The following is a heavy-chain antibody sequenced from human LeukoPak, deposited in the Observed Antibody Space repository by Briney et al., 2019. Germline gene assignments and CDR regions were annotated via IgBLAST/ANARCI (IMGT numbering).Heavy chain of an antibody. CDR3: ARALLRYCSSTSCYWFDP. Sequence: SVKVSCKASGGTFSSYVISWARQAPGQGLEWMGGIIPIFGTANYAQKFQGRVTITADESTSTAYMELSSLRSEDTAVYYCARALLRYCSSTSCYWFDPWGQGTLVTVSS. J-gene: IGHJ5*02. D-gene: IGHD2-2*01. V-gene: IGHV1-69*13. CDR2: IIPIFGTA. CDR1: GGTFSSYV.